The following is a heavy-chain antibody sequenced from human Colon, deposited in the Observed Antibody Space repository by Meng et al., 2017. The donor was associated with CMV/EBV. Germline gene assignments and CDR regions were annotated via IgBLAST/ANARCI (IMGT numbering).Heavy chain of an antibody. V-gene: IGHV3-30*02. J-gene: IGHJ4*02. CDR1: GFSFSTSH. CDR3: ETDGGAWNLDH. Sequence: GGSLRLSCAASGFSFSTSHMHGVRQAPGKGLEWVAYIWYDETEKSSADSVRGRFTVSRDNSRNKLYLQMRRLRAEDMAIYYCETDGGAWNLDHWGQGTLVTVSS. CDR2: IWYDETEK. D-gene: IGHD1-1*01.